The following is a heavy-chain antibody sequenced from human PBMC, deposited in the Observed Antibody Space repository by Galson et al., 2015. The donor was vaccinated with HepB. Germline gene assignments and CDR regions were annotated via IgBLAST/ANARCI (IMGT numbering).Heavy chain of an antibody. Sequence: SVKVSCKASGGTFSSYAISWVRQAPGQGLEWMGGIIPIFGTANYAQKFQGRVTITADKSTSTAYMELSSLRSEDTAVYYCARDRSLHYDFWSGSPGWFDPWGQGTLVTVSS. D-gene: IGHD3-3*01. CDR3: ARDRSLHYDFWSGSPGWFDP. J-gene: IGHJ5*02. V-gene: IGHV1-69*06. CDR1: GGTFSSYA. CDR2: IIPIFGTA.